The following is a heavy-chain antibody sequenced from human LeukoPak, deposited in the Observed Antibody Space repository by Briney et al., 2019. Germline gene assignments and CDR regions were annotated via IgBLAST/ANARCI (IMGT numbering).Heavy chain of an antibody. CDR2: ISGDGGGYT. Sequence: GGSLRLSCTASGFTFTDYAVSWVRQAPGEGLEWVSAISGDGGGYTYYADSVKGRFTISRVNSKNTLYLEMNSLRAEDTAVYYCAKDLTSGSGSYDYWGQGTLVTVSS. D-gene: IGHD3-10*01. CDR1: GFTFTDYA. V-gene: IGHV3-23*01. J-gene: IGHJ4*02. CDR3: AKDLTSGSGSYDY.